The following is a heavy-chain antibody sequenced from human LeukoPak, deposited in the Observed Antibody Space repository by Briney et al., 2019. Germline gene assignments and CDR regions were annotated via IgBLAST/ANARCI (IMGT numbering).Heavy chain of an antibody. J-gene: IGHJ5*02. V-gene: IGHV5-10-1*01. CDR3: ARQSGSSWVT. CDR1: GYSFTSYW. CDR2: IDPSDSYT. Sequence: GESLKISCKGSGYSFTSYWISWVRQMPGKGLEWMGRIDPSDSYTNYSPSFQGHVTISADKSISTACLQWSSLKASDTAMYYYARQSGSSWVTWGQGTLVTVSS. D-gene: IGHD6-13*01.